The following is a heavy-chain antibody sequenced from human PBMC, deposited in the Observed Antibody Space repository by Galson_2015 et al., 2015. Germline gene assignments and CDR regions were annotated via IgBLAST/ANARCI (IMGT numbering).Heavy chain of an antibody. V-gene: IGHV3-11*01. Sequence: SLRLSCAASGFTFSDSYMTWIRQAPGKGLEWVSYISSTGSTKYYGDSVKGRFTVSRDNAKNSLYLQMNSLRAEDTAVYYCARDRSGGITFDYWGQGTLVTVSS. D-gene: IGHD5-12*01. CDR1: GFTFSDSY. CDR2: ISSTGSTK. J-gene: IGHJ4*02. CDR3: ARDRSGGITFDY.